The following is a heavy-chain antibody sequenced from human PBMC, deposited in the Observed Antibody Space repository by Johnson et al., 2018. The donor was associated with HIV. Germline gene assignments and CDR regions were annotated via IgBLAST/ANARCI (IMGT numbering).Heavy chain of an antibody. CDR2: ISSSGSII. D-gene: IGHD1-1*01. J-gene: IGHJ3*02. V-gene: IGHV3-11*04. CDR1: GFTFSDYY. Sequence: QVRLVESGGGLVKPGGSLRLSCAASGFTFSDYYMSWIRQAPGKGLEWVSYISSSGSIIYYADSVKVRFTISRDNAKNSLYLQMNSLRAEDTAVYYCARYIILYWKAFDIWGQGTMVTVSS. CDR3: ARYIILYWKAFDI.